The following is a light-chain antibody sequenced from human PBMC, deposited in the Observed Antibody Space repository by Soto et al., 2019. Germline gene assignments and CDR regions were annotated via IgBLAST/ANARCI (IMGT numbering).Light chain of an antibody. Sequence: DIQMSQSPSSLSASVGDGVTITCQASQDITNNLNWYQHKPGKPPKLLMYDASNLETGVPSRFSGSGSGTAFTFTISSLQPEDIATYYCQQYDNLPFGFGGGTKVEIK. CDR1: QDITNN. J-gene: IGKJ4*01. V-gene: IGKV1-33*01. CDR2: DAS. CDR3: QQYDNLPFG.